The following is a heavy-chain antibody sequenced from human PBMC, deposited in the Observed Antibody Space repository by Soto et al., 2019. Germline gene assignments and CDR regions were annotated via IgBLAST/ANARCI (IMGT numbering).Heavy chain of an antibody. CDR3: ARGGYYYDSSGYRGYFDY. J-gene: IGHJ4*02. D-gene: IGHD3-22*01. CDR2: INPSGGST. V-gene: IGHV1-46*01. CDR1: GYTFTSYY. Sequence: QVQLVQSGAEVKKPGASVKVSCKASGYTFTSYYMHWVRQAPGQGLEWMGIINPSGGSTSYAQKFQGRVTRTRDTSTSTVYMELSSLRAEDTAVYYCARGGYYYDSSGYRGYFDYWGQGTLVTVSS.